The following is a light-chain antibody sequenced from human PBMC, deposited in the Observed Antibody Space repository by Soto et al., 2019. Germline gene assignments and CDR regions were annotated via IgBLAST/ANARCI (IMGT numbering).Light chain of an antibody. V-gene: IGKV3-20*01. Sequence: IVLTQSPGTLSLSPGERATLSCRASQSVTSNYLAWYQQKPGQAPRLLIFGASIRDTGIPDRFSGSGSGTDFTLTISRLEPEDFAVYYCQQYGSSPLTFGGGTKVDIK. CDR3: QQYGSSPLT. CDR2: GAS. J-gene: IGKJ4*01. CDR1: QSVTSNY.